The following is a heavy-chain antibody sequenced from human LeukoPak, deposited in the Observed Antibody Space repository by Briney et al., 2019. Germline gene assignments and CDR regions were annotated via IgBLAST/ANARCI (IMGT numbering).Heavy chain of an antibody. Sequence: GGSLRLSCAVSGFTFDDYAMHWVRQVPGKGLEWVSGINWNSDTIGYADSVKGRFTTSRDNAKNSLYLQMNSLRDEDTALYYCARRRVTVVRGVDITSYYFDYWGQGTLVTVSS. CDR1: GFTFDDYA. CDR3: ARRRVTVVRGVDITSYYFDY. D-gene: IGHD3-10*01. CDR2: INWNSDTI. J-gene: IGHJ4*02. V-gene: IGHV3-9*01.